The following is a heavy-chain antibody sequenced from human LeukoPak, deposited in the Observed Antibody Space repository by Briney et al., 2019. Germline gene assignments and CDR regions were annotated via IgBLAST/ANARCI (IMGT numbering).Heavy chain of an antibody. Sequence: GGSLRLSCAASGFTFSDYTMHWVRLAPGKRLEYVSAITANGGSKYHADSVRARFTISRDNSKNTLYLQMNSLRAEDTAVYYCARDRGDSSGWYYDYWGQGTLVTVSS. J-gene: IGHJ4*02. D-gene: IGHD6-19*01. V-gene: IGHV3-64*02. CDR2: ITANGGSK. CDR1: GFTFSDYT. CDR3: ARDRGDSSGWYYDY.